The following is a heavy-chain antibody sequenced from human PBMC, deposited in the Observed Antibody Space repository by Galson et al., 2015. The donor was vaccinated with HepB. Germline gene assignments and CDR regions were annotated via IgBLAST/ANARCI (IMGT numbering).Heavy chain of an antibody. D-gene: IGHD4-17*01. CDR2: ISTYNGDT. J-gene: IGHJ6*02. CDR3: ARLRHTGDGDSGLALYGMGHYYYYRLDV. CDR1: GYTFTRDD. Sequence: SVKVSCKASGYTFTRDDITWVRQAPGQGLEWMGWISTYNGDTNYALKVQGRVTMTTDTATSTAYMELRSLRSDDTAVYYCARLRHTGDGDSGLALYGMGHYYYYRLDVWGQGTTVTVSS. V-gene: IGHV1-18*01.